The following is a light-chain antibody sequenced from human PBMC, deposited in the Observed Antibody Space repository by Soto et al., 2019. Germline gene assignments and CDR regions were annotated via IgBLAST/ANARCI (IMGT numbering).Light chain of an antibody. CDR1: TSDIGAYKY. CDR2: EVN. CDR3: CSYRGGSAPYV. V-gene: IGLV2-14*01. J-gene: IGLJ1*01. Sequence: QSALTQLASVSGSPGQSITISCTGTTSDIGAYKYVSWYQQHPGKAPKLMIYEVNNRPSGVSNRFSGSKSDNTASLTISGLQAEDEADYYCCSYRGGSAPYVFGTGTKLTVL.